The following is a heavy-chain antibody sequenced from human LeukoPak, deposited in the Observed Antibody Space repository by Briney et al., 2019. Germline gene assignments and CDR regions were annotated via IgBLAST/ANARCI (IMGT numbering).Heavy chain of an antibody. CDR1: GFTFSGYA. D-gene: IGHD6-13*01. Sequence: GGSLRLSCAASGFTFSGYAMTWVRQAPGKGLEWVSTLSGSGGSTFYADSVKGRFTISRDNSKNTLYLQMNTLRAEDTAVYYCAKDQAGIAAAAIFDYWGQGTLVTVSS. J-gene: IGHJ4*02. CDR2: LSGSGGST. V-gene: IGHV3-23*01. CDR3: AKDQAGIAAAAIFDY.